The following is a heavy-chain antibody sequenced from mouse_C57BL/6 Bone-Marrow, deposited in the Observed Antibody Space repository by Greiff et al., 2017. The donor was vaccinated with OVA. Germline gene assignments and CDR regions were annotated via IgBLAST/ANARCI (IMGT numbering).Heavy chain of an antibody. D-gene: IGHD1-1*01. V-gene: IGHV1-54*01. Sequence: QVQLKQSGAELVRPGTSVKVSCKASGYAFTNYLIEWVKQRPGQGLEWIGVINPGSGGTNYNEKFKGKAPQTADKSSSTAYMQLSSLTSEDSAVYFCARGSITTVPYAMDYWGQGTSVTVSS. CDR2: INPGSGGT. CDR1: GYAFTNYL. J-gene: IGHJ4*01. CDR3: ARGSITTVPYAMDY.